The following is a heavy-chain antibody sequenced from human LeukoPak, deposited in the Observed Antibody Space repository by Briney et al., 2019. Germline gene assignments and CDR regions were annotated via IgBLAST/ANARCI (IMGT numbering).Heavy chain of an antibody. J-gene: IGHJ4*02. V-gene: IGHV4-61*01. D-gene: IGHD6-19*01. CDR1: GGSVSSGSYY. Sequence: SETLSLTCTVSGGSVSSGSYYWSWIRQPPGTGLEWIGYIYYSGSTNYNPSLKSRVTISVDTSKNQFSLKLSSVTAADTAVYYCARGNGWYYFDYWGQGTLVTVSS. CDR3: ARGNGWYYFDY. CDR2: IYYSGST.